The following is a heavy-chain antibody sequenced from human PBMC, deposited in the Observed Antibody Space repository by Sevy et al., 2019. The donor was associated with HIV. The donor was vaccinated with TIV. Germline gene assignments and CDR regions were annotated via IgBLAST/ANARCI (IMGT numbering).Heavy chain of an antibody. D-gene: IGHD3-16*01. V-gene: IGHV3-30*02. CDR1: IFTFNIYG. J-gene: IGHJ3*02. CDR2: MRKDGLTT. CDR3: TRETTYYDPSGPVPGDI. Sequence: GGYLRLSCAASIFTFNIYGMQWVRQAPGKGLEWVAYMRKDGLTTYYTDSVKGRFTISRDSSKNTLYLQMNSLRIEDAALYYCTRETTYYDPSGPVPGDIWGQGTMVTVSS.